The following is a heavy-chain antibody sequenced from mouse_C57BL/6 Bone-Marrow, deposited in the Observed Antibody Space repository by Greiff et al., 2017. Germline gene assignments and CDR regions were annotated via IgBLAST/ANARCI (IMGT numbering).Heavy chain of an antibody. J-gene: IGHJ2*01. CDR3: TTGFYLNWDY. Sequence: EVQLQQSGAELVRPGASVKLSCTASGFNIQDDYMHWVKQRPEQGLEWIGWIDPENGDTEYASKFQGKATITADTSSNTAYLQLSSLTSEDTAVYYCTTGFYLNWDYWGQGTTLTVSS. V-gene: IGHV14-4*01. D-gene: IGHD4-1*01. CDR2: IDPENGDT. CDR1: GFNIQDDY.